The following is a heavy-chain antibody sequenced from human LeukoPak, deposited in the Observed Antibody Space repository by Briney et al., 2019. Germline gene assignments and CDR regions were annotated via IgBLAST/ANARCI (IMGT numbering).Heavy chain of an antibody. CDR2: ISAYNGNT. V-gene: IGHV1-18*01. D-gene: IGHD6-13*01. Sequence: ASVKVSCKASGYTFTSYGISWVRQAPGQGLEWMGWISAYNGNTNYAQKLQGRVTMTTDTSTSTAYMELRSLRSDDTAVYYCAREPTAAAQFPYYYYYYGMDVWGQGTTVTVSS. CDR3: AREPTAAAQFPYYYYYYGMDV. CDR1: GYTFTSYG. J-gene: IGHJ6*02.